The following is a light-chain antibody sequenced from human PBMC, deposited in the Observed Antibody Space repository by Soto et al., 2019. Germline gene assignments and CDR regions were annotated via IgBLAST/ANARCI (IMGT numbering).Light chain of an antibody. Sequence: QSALTQPASVSGSPGQSITISCTGTSSDVGGYNYVSWYQQHPGKAPKLMIYDVSNRPSGFSNRFSGSKSGNTASLTISGLQAEDEADYYCSSYTSSSTRVFGTGTKVTVL. CDR2: DVS. CDR3: SSYTSSSTRV. J-gene: IGLJ1*01. CDR1: SSDVGGYNY. V-gene: IGLV2-14*01.